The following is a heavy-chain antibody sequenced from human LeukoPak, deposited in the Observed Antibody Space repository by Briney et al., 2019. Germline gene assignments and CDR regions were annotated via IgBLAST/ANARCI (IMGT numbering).Heavy chain of an antibody. CDR1: GFTFSSYD. D-gene: IGHD3-22*01. J-gene: IGHJ4*02. CDR2: IRYDGNIK. CDR3: AKGRYLDSSGYPIDY. Sequence: GGSLRLSCAASGFTFSSYDMHWVRQAPGKGLEWVAFIRYDGNIKYFADSVKGRFTTSRDSSKNTLYLQMDSLRPEDTALYYCAKGRYLDSSGYPIDYWGQGTLVTVSS. V-gene: IGHV3-30*02.